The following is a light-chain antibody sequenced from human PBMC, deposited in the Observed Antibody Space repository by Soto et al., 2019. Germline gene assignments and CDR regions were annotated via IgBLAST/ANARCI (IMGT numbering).Light chain of an antibody. CDR1: QSLVYSDGNTY. J-gene: IGKJ5*01. CDR2: KVS. CDR3: MQGPHWPPIT. Sequence: DVVMTQSPLSLPVTLGQPASISCRSSQSLVYSDGNTYLNWFQQRPGQSPRRLIYKVSNRDSGVPDRFSGSGSGSDFALKISRVAAEDVGVYYCMQGPHWPPITFGQGTRLEMK. V-gene: IGKV2-30*01.